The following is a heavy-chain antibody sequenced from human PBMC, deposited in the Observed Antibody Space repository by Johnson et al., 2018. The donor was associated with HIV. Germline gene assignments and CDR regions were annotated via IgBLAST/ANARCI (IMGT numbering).Heavy chain of an antibody. J-gene: IGHJ3*02. CDR2: ISGSGGTI. V-gene: IGHV3-11*04. CDR1: GFTFSDYY. D-gene: IGHD2-15*01. Sequence: QMQLVESGGGLVKPGGSLRLSCVASGFTFSDYYMTWIRQAPGKGLEWVSYISGSGGTIYSADSVQGRFTISRDNARNSLYLQMNSLRVEDTAVYYCARSKGCRGGSCDDAFDIWGQGTMVIVSS. CDR3: ARSKGCRGGSCDDAFDI.